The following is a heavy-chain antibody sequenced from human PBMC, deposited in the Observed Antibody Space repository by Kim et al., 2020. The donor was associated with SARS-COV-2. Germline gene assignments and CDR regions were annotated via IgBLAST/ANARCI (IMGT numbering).Heavy chain of an antibody. D-gene: IGHD3-22*01. CDR1: GGSISSYY. Sequence: SETLSLTCTVSGGSISSYYWSWIRQPPGKGLEWIGYIYYSGSTNYNPSLKSRVTISVDTSKNQFSLKLSSVTAADTAVYYCARVGGGYPRLFVYYYYYGMDVWGQGTTVTVSS. V-gene: IGHV4-59*01. CDR2: IYYSGST. J-gene: IGHJ6*02. CDR3: ARVGGGYPRLFVYYYYYGMDV.